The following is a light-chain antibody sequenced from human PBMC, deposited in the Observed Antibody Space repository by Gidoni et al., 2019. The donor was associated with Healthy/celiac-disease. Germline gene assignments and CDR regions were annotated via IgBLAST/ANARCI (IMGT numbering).Light chain of an antibody. V-gene: IGLV2-14*01. Sequence: QSALTQPASVSGSSGQSITISCTGTSSDVGGSNYVSWYQQHPGEVPKLMIYEVSNRPSGVSTRFSGSRSGNTASLTISGLQAEDEADYYCSSYITSSTLVVFGGGTKLTVL. CDR2: EVS. CDR1: SSDVGGSNY. CDR3: SSYITSSTLVV. J-gene: IGLJ2*01.